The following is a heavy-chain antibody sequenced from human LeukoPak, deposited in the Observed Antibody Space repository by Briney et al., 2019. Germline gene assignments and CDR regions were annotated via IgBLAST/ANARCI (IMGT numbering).Heavy chain of an antibody. V-gene: IGHV4-61*09. CDR3: ARDLVAGLGELSLDY. CDR1: GGSISSGSYY. J-gene: IGHJ4*02. CDR2: IYTSGST. Sequence: PSETLSLTCTVSGGSISSGSYYWSWIRQPAGKGLEWIGHIYTSGSTNYNPSLKSRVTISIDTSKKQFSLKLSSVTAADTAVYYCARDLVAGLGELSLDYWGQGTLVTVSS. D-gene: IGHD3-10*01.